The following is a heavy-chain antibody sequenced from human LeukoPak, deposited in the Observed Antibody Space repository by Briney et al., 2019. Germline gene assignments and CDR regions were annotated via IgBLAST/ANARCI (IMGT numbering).Heavy chain of an antibody. CDR1: GGSISSYY. V-gene: IGHV4-39*01. Sequence: PSETLSLTCTVSGGSISSYYWSWIRQPPGKGLEWIGSIYYSGSTYYNPSLKSRVTISVDTSKNQFSLKLSSVTAADTAVYYCARPNTPTLPTEAFDIWGQGTMVTVSS. D-gene: IGHD1-14*01. CDR3: ARPNTPTLPTEAFDI. J-gene: IGHJ3*02. CDR2: IYYSGST.